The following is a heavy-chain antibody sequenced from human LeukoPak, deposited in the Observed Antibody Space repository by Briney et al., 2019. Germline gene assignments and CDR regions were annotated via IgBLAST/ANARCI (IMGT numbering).Heavy chain of an antibody. CDR2: INPNSGGT. Sequence: GASVKVSCKASGYTFTGYYMHWVRQAPGQGLEWMGWINPNSGGTNYAQKFQGRVTMTRDTSISTAYMELSRLRSDDTAVYYCAVPYCSSTSCYTSDRYYFDYWGQGTLVTVSS. CDR3: AVPYCSSTSCYTSDRYYFDY. J-gene: IGHJ4*02. CDR1: GYTFTGYY. V-gene: IGHV1-2*02. D-gene: IGHD2-2*02.